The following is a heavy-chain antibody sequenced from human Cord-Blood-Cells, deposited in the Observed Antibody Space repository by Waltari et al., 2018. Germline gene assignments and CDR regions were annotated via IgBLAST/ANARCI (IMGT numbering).Heavy chain of an antibody. J-gene: IGHJ5*02. CDR3: AREGKDSSSWYH. V-gene: IGHV3-48*02. CDR1: GFTFSSSS. Sequence: EVQLVESGGGLVQPGGSLRLSCAASGFTFSSSSMNWLRQAPGKGLEWVSYISSSSSTIYYADSVKGRFTISRDNAKNSLYLQMNSLRDEDTAVYYCAREGKDSSSWYHWGQGTLVTVSS. D-gene: IGHD6-13*01. CDR2: ISSSSSTI.